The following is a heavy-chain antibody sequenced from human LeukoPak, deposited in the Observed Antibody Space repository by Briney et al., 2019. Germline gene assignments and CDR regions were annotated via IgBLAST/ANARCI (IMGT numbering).Heavy chain of an antibody. CDR3: AKDDDWLRFEH. D-gene: IGHD5-12*01. Sequence: GGSLRLSCAASGFDFSTQWMSWVRQAPGKGLEWVSGISGSGGRTYYADSVKGRFTISRDNSNHMLYLQMNSLIAEDTAIYYCAKDDDWLRFEHWGRGTPVSVSS. CDR2: ISGSGGRT. V-gene: IGHV3-23*01. J-gene: IGHJ4*02. CDR1: GFDFSTQW.